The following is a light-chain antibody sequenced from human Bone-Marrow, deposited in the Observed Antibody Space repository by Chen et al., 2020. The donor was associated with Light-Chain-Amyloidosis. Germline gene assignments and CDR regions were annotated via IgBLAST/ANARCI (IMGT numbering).Light chain of an antibody. CDR3: QVWDRSSDRPV. Sequence: SYVLTQPSSVSVAPGQTATIACGGNNIGSTSVHWYQQTPGQAPLLVVYDDSDRPSGLPGRLSGSNCGNTATLTISRVEAGDESDYYCQVWDRSSDRPVFGGGTKLTVL. CDR1: NIGSTS. CDR2: DDS. V-gene: IGLV3-21*02. J-gene: IGLJ3*02.